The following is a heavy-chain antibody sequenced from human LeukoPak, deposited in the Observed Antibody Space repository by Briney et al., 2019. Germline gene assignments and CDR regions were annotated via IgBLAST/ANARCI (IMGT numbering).Heavy chain of an antibody. D-gene: IGHD3-9*01. CDR2: IYYSGSI. CDR1: SGSISSSSHY. J-gene: IGHJ3*02. V-gene: IGHV4-39*07. CDR3: ARDIRDYDILTGFPHDAFDI. Sequence: SETLSLTCTVSSGSISSSSHYWAWIRQSPGKGLEWFRSIYYSGSIYYNKSLKSRVTMSVDTSKNQFSLKLSSVAAADTAVYYCARDIRDYDILTGFPHDAFDIWGQGTMVTVSS.